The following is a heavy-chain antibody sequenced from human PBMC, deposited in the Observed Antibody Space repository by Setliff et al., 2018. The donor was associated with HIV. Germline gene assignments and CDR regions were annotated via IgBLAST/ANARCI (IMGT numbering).Heavy chain of an antibody. CDR1: GFTFSSYA. D-gene: IGHD1-26*01. CDR2: ISGSAGST. J-gene: IGHJ4*02. CDR3: ARDHGDSGSRGDY. Sequence: GGSLRLSCAASGFTFSSYAMSWVRQAPGKGLDWVSAISGSAGSTYYADSVKGRFTISRDNSKNTLYLQMNSLRAEDTAVYYCARDHGDSGSRGDYWGQGTLVTVSS. V-gene: IGHV3-23*01.